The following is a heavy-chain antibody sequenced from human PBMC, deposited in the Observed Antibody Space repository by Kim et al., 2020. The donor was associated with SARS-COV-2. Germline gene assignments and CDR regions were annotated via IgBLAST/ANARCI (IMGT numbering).Heavy chain of an antibody. D-gene: IGHD3-22*01. Sequence: SGTLSLTCTVSGGSISSGGYYWSWIRQHPGKGLEWIGYIYYSGSTYYNPSLKSRVTISVDTSKNQFSLKLSSVTAADTAVYYCARAPITMIVVVTAFDYWGQGTLVTVSS. CDR3: ARAPITMIVVVTAFDY. CDR2: IYYSGST. J-gene: IGHJ4*02. V-gene: IGHV4-31*03. CDR1: GGSISSGGYY.